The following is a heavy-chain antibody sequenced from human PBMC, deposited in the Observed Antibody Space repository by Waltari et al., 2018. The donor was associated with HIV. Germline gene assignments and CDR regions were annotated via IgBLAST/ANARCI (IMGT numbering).Heavy chain of an antibody. D-gene: IGHD3-10*01. CDR3: VRGGGSWLYDMYYYQGMDV. CDR1: GFTFATYV. J-gene: IGHJ6*02. CDR2: IRPYDGKK. V-gene: IGHV1-18*01. Sequence: VQLVQSGPEMREPGASVKLSCRASGFTFATYVLSWVRQAPGQGLEWLGWIRPYDGKKDLAQRFKDRVTLTTDSSTTTAYWEMRNLRSDDTAKVDCVRGGGSWLYDMYYYQGMDVWGQGTAVTV.